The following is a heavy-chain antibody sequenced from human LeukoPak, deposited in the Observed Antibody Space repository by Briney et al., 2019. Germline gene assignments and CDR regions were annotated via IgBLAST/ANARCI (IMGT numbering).Heavy chain of an antibody. V-gene: IGHV1-2*06. Sequence: ASVKVSCKASGYTFTGYYMQWVRQAPGQGLEWMGRINPNSDGTNYAQKFQGRVTMTRDTSISTAYMELSRLRSDKTAVYYCASGRYCSSTSCQRGNWFDPWGQGTLVTVSS. D-gene: IGHD2-2*01. J-gene: IGHJ5*02. CDR3: ASGRYCSSTSCQRGNWFDP. CDR1: GYTFTGYY. CDR2: INPNSDGT.